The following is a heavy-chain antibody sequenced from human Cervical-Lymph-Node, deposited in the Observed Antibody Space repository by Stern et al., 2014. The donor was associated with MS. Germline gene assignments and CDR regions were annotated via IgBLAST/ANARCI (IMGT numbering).Heavy chain of an antibody. V-gene: IGHV4-34*01. J-gene: IGHJ4*02. D-gene: IGHD3-3*01. CDR3: AGSFGVAMGPYR. CDR1: GESFNGYY. Sequence: QVQLQQWGAGLLKPSETLSLTCGVSGESFNGYYWNWIRQPPGKGLDWIGQITHSGTTQYNPSLTSLHTISVDTSKTQFSLNLTTVTAADTAVYYCAGSFGVAMGPYRWGQGSLVTVSS. CDR2: ITHSGTT.